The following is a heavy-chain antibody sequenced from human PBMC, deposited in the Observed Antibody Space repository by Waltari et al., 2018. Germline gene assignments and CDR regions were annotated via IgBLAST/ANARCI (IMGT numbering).Heavy chain of an antibody. CDR1: GYTLTELS. CDR3: ATDVIMVRGLNFDY. J-gene: IGHJ4*02. V-gene: IGHV1-24*01. CDR2: FDPEDGET. D-gene: IGHD3-10*01. Sequence: QVQLVQSGAEVKKPGASVKVSCKFSGYTLTELSMHWVRQDPGKGLEWMGGFDPEDGETIYAQKCQGRVTMTEDTSTDTAYMELSSLRSEDTAVYYCATDVIMVRGLNFDYWGQGTLVTVSS.